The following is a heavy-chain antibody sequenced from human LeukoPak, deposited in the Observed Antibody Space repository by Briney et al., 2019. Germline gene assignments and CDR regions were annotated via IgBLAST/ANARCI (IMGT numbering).Heavy chain of an antibody. CDR1: GGSFSGYY. D-gene: IGHD6-13*01. CDR3: ARIRIAAAGRRYFDY. J-gene: IGHJ4*02. Sequence: SETLSLTCAVYGGSFSGYYWSWIRQPPGKGLEWIGEINHSGSTNYNPSLKSRVTISVDTSKNQFSLKLSSVTAADTAVYYCARIRIAAAGRRYFDYWGQGTLVTVSS. V-gene: IGHV4-34*01. CDR2: INHSGST.